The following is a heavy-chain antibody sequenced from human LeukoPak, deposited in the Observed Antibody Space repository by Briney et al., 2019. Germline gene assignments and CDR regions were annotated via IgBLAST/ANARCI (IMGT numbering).Heavy chain of an antibody. CDR3: ARQDKWELANFDY. CDR2: IYYSGST. CDR1: GGSISSSSYY. V-gene: IGHV4-39*01. Sequence: SETLSLTCTVSGGSISSSSYYWGWIRQPPGKGLEWIGSIYYSGSTYYNPSPKSRVTISVDTTKNQFSLKLSSVTAADTAVYSCARQDKWELANFDYWGQGTLVTVSS. J-gene: IGHJ4*02. D-gene: IGHD1-26*01.